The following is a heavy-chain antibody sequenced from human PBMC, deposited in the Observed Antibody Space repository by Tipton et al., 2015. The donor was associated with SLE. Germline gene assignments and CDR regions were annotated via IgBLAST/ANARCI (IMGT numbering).Heavy chain of an antibody. J-gene: IGHJ4*02. CDR3: AREGYSGGWDGDFDN. CDR1: GGSISGGDHH. Sequence: LRLSCTVSGGSISGGDHHWSWIRQPAGKGLEWIGRIHHSGSTNYNPSLRSRVTISLDTSKTQFSLELSSVTAADTAMYYCAREGYSGGWDGDFDNWGQGARSPSPQ. CDR2: IHHSGST. V-gene: IGHV4-61*02. D-gene: IGHD6-19*01.